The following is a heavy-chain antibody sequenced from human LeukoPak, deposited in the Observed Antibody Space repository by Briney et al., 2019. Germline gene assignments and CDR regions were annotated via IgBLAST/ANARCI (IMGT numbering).Heavy chain of an antibody. Sequence: GGSLRLSCAASGFTFSGFAMHWVRQASGKGLEWIGRIRSKANSYATAYAASVKGRVTIARDDSKNTAFLQMNSLRTEDTAVYYCARAPLYYYDSSGYYDHFDYWGQGTLVTVSS. J-gene: IGHJ4*02. D-gene: IGHD3-22*01. CDR2: IRSKANSYAT. V-gene: IGHV3-73*01. CDR3: ARAPLYYYDSSGYYDHFDY. CDR1: GFTFSGFA.